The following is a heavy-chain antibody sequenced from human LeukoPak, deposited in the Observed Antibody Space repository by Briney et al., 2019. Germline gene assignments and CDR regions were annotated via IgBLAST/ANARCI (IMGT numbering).Heavy chain of an antibody. CDR1: GGSISSYY. V-gene: IGHV4-59*08. CDR2: IYYSGST. CDR3: AGAYYYDSSGIDAFDI. D-gene: IGHD3-22*01. J-gene: IGHJ3*02. Sequence: SETLSLTCTVSGGSISSYYWSWIRRPPGKGLEWIGYIYYSGSTNYNPSLKSRVTISVDTSKNQFSLKLSSVTAADTAVYYCAGAYYYDSSGIDAFDIWGQGTMVTVSS.